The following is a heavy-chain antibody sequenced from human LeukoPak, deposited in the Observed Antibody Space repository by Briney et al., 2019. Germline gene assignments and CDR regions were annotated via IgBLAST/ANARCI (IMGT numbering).Heavy chain of an antibody. Sequence: GGSLRLSCAASGFTVSSNYMSWVRQAPGKGLEWVSVIYSGGGTYYADSVKGRFTISRDNSKNTLYLQMNSLRAEDTAVYYCARRDYDSSGYYGYYGMDVWGQGTTVTVSS. V-gene: IGHV3-66*04. CDR3: ARRDYDSSGYYGYYGMDV. J-gene: IGHJ6*02. CDR1: GFTVSSNY. CDR2: IYSGGGT. D-gene: IGHD3-22*01.